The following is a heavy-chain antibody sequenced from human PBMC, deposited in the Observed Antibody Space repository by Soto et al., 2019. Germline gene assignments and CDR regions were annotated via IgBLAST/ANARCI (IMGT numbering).Heavy chain of an antibody. J-gene: IGHJ6*02. Sequence: PGGSLRLSCRASGLAFGNYAMNWVRQVPGRGLEWVAGVSTNGRSTYYADSVRGRFTISRDNSKITVYLQMNSLRAEDTAVYYCAKDRPFNYFYGMDVWGQGTTVTVSS. CDR3: AKDRPFNYFYGMDV. V-gene: IGHV3-23*01. CDR2: VSTNGRST. CDR1: GLAFGNYA.